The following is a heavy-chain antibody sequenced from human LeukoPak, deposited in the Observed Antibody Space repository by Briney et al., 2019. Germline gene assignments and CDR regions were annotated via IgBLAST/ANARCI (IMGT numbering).Heavy chain of an antibody. CDR1: GSTFSSYW. D-gene: IGHD2-2*01. Sequence: GGSLRLSCAASGSTFSSYWMSWVRQAPGKGLEWVANIKQDGSEKYYVDSVKGRFTISRDNAKNSLYLQMNSLRAEDTAVYYCARWRGGFCSRTSCPGGLDYWGQGTLVTVSS. J-gene: IGHJ4*02. V-gene: IGHV3-7*01. CDR3: ARWRGGFCSRTSCPGGLDY. CDR2: IKQDGSEK.